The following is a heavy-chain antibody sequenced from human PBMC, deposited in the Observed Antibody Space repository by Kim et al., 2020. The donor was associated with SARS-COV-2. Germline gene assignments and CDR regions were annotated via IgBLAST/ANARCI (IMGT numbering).Heavy chain of an antibody. D-gene: IGHD5-12*01. V-gene: IGHV3-64D*06. CDR1: GFSFRNYD. Sequence: GGSLRLSCSASGFSFRNYDMHWVRQAPGKGLEYVSGIETNGGVTYYADSVKGRFIISRDNSQKTLFLQMSSLRGDDTAVYYCVKGDRPGGYDLWYYHQYGMDVWGQGTSVTVSS. J-gene: IGHJ6*02. CDR3: VKGDRPGGYDLWYYHQYGMDV. CDR2: IETNGGVT.